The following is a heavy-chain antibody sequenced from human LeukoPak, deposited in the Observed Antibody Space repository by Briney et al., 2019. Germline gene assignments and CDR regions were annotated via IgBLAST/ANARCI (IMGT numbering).Heavy chain of an antibody. CDR2: INPNSGGT. D-gene: IGHD2-21*02. Sequence: VASVKVSCKASGYTFTGNYLHCVRQAPGQGLECMGWINPNSGGTNYAQKFQGRVAMTRDTSINTAYMELSSLRSDDTAVYFCARASSCGAGCYYYFDYWGQGTLVAVSS. J-gene: IGHJ4*02. CDR1: GYTFTGNY. V-gene: IGHV1-2*02. CDR3: ARASSCGAGCYYYFDY.